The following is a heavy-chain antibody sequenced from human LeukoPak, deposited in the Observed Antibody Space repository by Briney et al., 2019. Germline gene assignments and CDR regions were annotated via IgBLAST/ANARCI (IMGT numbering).Heavy chain of an antibody. J-gene: IGHJ5*02. CDR1: GFTVSSNY. D-gene: IGHD2-2*01. V-gene: IGHV3-23*01. CDR3: AKGGYCSSTSCYVGWFDP. Sequence: GGSLRLSCAASGFTVSSNYMSWVRQAPGKGLEWVSAIGGSGGNTYYADSVKGRFTISRDNSKNTLYLQMNSLRAEDTAVYYCAKGGYCSSTSCYVGWFDPWGQGTLVTVSS. CDR2: IGGSGGNT.